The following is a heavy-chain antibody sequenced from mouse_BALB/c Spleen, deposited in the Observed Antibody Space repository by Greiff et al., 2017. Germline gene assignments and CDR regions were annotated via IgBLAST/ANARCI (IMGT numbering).Heavy chain of an antibody. Sequence: EVKLVESGGGLVQPGGSMKLSCVASGFTFSNYWMNWVRQSPEKGLEWVAEIRLKSNNYATHYAESVKGRFTISRDDSKSSVYLQMNNLRAEDTGIYYCTRLNSLLRLGFAYWGQGTLVTVSA. V-gene: IGHV6-6*02. J-gene: IGHJ3*01. CDR1: GFTFSNYW. CDR3: TRLNSLLRLGFAY. CDR2: IRLKSNNYAT. D-gene: IGHD1-2*01.